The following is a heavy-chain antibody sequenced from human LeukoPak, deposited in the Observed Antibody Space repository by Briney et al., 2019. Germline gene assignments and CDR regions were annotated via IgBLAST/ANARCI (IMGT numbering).Heavy chain of an antibody. Sequence: SETLSLTCTVSGYSISSGYYWGWIRQPPGKGLEWIGSIYHSGSTYYNPSLKSRVTISVDTSKNQFSLKLSSVTAADTAVYYCASGYYDFWSGYYTPPFDYWGQGTLVTVSS. D-gene: IGHD3-3*01. CDR1: GYSISSGYY. V-gene: IGHV4-38-2*02. CDR3: ASGYYDFWSGYYTPPFDY. J-gene: IGHJ4*02. CDR2: IYHSGST.